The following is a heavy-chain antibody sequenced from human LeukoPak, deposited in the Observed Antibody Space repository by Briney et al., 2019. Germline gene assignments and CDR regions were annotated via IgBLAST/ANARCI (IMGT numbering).Heavy chain of an antibody. J-gene: IGHJ6*03. V-gene: IGHV3-74*01. Sequence: PGGSLRLSCAPSGFIFSDYWFHWVRQTPGQGLVWVAAINRDGTGTSHADSVRGRFTVSRDNSKSTLYLQMNNPRAEDTAVYYCAKHWSYCSTTSCFFNYYYYYMDVWGKGTTVTVSS. D-gene: IGHD2-2*01. CDR2: INRDGTGT. CDR3: AKHWSYCSTTSCFFNYYYYYMDV. CDR1: GFIFSDYW.